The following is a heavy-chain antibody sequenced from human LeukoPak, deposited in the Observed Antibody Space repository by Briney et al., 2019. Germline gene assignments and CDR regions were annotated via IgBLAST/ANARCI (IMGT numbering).Heavy chain of an antibody. CDR2: TYIDGNT. CDR3: ATDFWSGHDW. D-gene: IGHD3-3*01. Sequence: PSETLSLTCSVSGASINNYYWSWIRQPAGKGLEWIGRTYIDGNTNYTPFLKSRVTISLDKFRNEVSLKLTSVTAADTAVYYCATDFWSGHDWWGQGILVTVSS. J-gene: IGHJ4*02. V-gene: IGHV4-4*07. CDR1: GASINNYY.